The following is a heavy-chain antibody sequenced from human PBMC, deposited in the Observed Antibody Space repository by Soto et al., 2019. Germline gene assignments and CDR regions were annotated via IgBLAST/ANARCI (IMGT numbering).Heavy chain of an antibody. V-gene: IGHV4-39*01. CDR2: IYYSGST. J-gene: IGHJ3*02. Sequence: QLQLQESGPGLVKPSETLSLTCTVSGGSISSSSYYWGWIRQPPGKGLEWIGSIYYSGSTYYNPSLKSRVTISVDTSKNQFSLKLSSVTAADTAVYYCARRTGIASAFDIWGQGTMVTVSS. CDR1: GGSISSSSYY. CDR3: ARRTGIASAFDI. D-gene: IGHD3-10*01.